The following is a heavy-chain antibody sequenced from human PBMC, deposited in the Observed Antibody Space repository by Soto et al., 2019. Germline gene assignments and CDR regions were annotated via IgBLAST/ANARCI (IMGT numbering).Heavy chain of an antibody. CDR3: ARGSKDSYPGRRIFDF. J-gene: IGHJ4*02. CDR1: GXPIGSRS. CDR2: INDTGGDA. V-gene: IGHV3-23*01. D-gene: IGHD3-10*01. Sequence: GSLRLACVASGXPIGSRSLSWVRQAPGEGLEWVSTINDTGGDAKYADSVGGPFNISRENSKKPPYLQMSSLRADESAVYSCARGSKDSYPGRRIFDFWGRGTLVTVSS.